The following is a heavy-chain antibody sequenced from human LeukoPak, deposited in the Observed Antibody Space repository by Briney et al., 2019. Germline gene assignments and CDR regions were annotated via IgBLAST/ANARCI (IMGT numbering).Heavy chain of an antibody. V-gene: IGHV4-59*11. Sequence: PSETLSLTCTVSGGSLSSLYGKWIRQPPGKGLGGVGDIYYSGSTNYNPSLKSRVTISVDTSKNQFSLKLSSVTAADTAVYYCAGRYSGSYFFDYWGQGTLVTVSS. CDR3: AGRYSGSYFFDY. CDR2: IYYSGST. J-gene: IGHJ4*02. CDR1: GGSLSSLY. D-gene: IGHD1-26*01.